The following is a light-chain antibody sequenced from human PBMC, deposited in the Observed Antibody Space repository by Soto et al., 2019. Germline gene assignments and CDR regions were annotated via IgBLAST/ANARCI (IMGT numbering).Light chain of an antibody. CDR3: QQYESTPPT. J-gene: IGKJ2*01. CDR1: QSVLYSSNNKNY. V-gene: IGKV4-1*01. CDR2: WAS. Sequence: DIVMTQSPDSLAVSLGERATINCKSSQSVLYSSNNKNYLAWYQQRPGQPPKLLIYWASTRESGVPDRFSGSGSGTDFTLTITSLKAEDGAVYYCQQYESTPPTFGQGTKLEIK.